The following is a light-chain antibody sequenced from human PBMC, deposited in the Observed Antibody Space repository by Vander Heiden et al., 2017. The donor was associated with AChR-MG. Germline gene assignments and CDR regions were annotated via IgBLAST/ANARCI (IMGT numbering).Light chain of an antibody. CDR1: SLRNSY. CDR2: GRN. CDR3: NSRDSSGNPLI. V-gene: IGLV3-19*01. J-gene: IGLJ2*01. Sequence: SSELTQDPAVSVALGQTVRITCKGDSLRNSYANWYQQKPGQAPVLVIYGRNNRPSGIPDRFSGSGSGNTASLTITGAQAEDEADYYCNSRDSSGNPLIFGGGTKLTVL.